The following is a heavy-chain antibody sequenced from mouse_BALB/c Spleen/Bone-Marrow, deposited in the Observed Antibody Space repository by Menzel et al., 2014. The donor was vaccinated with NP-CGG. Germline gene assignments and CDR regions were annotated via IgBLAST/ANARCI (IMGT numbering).Heavy chain of an antibody. J-gene: IGHJ2*01. CDR2: INPSTGYA. CDR1: GYTFTDTW. V-gene: IGHV1-7*01. CDR3: ARRY. Sequence: QVQLQQSGPELAKPGASVKMSCKASGYTFTDTWIHWIKQRPGQGLEWIGYINPSTGYAEYNQNFKDKATLTVDKSSSTAYMQLSSLTSEDSSFSCCARRYWGQGTTLTVSS.